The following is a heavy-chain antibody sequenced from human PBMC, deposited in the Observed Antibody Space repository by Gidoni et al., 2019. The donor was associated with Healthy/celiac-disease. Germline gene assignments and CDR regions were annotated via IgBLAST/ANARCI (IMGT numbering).Heavy chain of an antibody. J-gene: IGHJ4*02. D-gene: IGHD3-10*01. CDR2: ISGSGGST. CDR1: GFTFSSYA. Sequence: EVQLLESGGGLVQPGGSLRLSCAASGFTFSSYAMSWVRQAPGKGLGWVSAISGSGGSTYYADSVKGRFTISRDNSKNTLYLQMNSLRAEDTAVYYCAKTGGGITIGSYFDYWGQGTLVTVSS. CDR3: AKTGGGITIGSYFDY. V-gene: IGHV3-23*01.